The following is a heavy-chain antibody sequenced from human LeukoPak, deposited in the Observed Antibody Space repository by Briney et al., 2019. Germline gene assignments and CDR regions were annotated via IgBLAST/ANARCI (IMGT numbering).Heavy chain of an antibody. V-gene: IGHV3-48*01. J-gene: IGHJ4*02. Sequence: GGSLRLSCTASGFPFIEYSMNWVRQAPGKGLEWISYIGIDSGNTKYADSVRGRFTISTDKAKNSLYLQVNSLRVEDTAVYYCARDHNYAFDNWGQGTLVSVAS. CDR2: IGIDSGNT. CDR3: ARDHNYAFDN. D-gene: IGHD1-1*01. CDR1: GFPFIEYS.